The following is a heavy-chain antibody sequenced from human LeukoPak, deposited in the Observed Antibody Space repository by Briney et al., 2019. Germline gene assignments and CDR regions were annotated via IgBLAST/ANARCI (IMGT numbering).Heavy chain of an antibody. Sequence: SETLSLTCTVSGGSISSGSYYWSWIRQPAGKGLEWIGRIYTSGSTNYNPSLKSRVTISVDTSKNQFSLKLSSVTAADTAVYYCARDPHPHAFDIWGQGTMVTVSS. CDR3: ARDPHPHAFDI. J-gene: IGHJ3*02. CDR1: GGSISSGSYY. V-gene: IGHV4-61*02. CDR2: IYTSGST.